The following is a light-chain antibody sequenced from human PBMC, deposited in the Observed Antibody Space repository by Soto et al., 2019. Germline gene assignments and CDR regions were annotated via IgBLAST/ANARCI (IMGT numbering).Light chain of an antibody. Sequence: EIVMTQSPATLSVSPGERATLSCRASQSVSSNLAWYQQKPGQAPRLLIYGASTRATGIPARFSGSGSGTDFTLTISRLEPEDFGVYYCHQYANSPFTFGPGTKVDIK. V-gene: IGKV3-15*01. CDR3: HQYANSPFT. CDR2: GAS. CDR1: QSVSSN. J-gene: IGKJ3*01.